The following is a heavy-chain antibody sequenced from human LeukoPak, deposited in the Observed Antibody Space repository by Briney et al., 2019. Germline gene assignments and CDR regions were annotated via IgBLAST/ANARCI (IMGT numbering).Heavy chain of an antibody. CDR1: GGSISSSSYY. CDR3: ARENGYDSSGYYLFDY. J-gene: IGHJ4*02. V-gene: IGHV4-61*01. D-gene: IGHD3-22*01. CDR2: IYYSGST. Sequence: PSETLSLTCTVSGGSISSSSYYWSWIRQPPGKGLEWIGYIYYSGSTNYNPSLKSRVTISVDTSKNQFSLKLSSVTAADTAVYYCARENGYDSSGYYLFDYWGQGTLVTVSS.